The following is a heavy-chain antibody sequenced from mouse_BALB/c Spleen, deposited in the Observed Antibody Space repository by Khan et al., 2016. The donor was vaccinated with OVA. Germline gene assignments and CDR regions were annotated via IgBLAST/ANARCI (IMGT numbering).Heavy chain of an antibody. D-gene: IGHD2-3*01. V-gene: IGHV2-9*02. J-gene: IGHJ4*01. CDR2: IWAGGST. Sequence: VELKESGPGLVAPSQSLSITCTVSGFSLTSYGIHWVRQPPGKGLEWLGVIWAGGSTNYNSALMSRLSISKDNSKSHVFLKMNSLQTDDTAMYYCTRGDGYYEDAMDYWGQGTSVTVSS. CDR3: TRGDGYYEDAMDY. CDR1: GFSLTSYG.